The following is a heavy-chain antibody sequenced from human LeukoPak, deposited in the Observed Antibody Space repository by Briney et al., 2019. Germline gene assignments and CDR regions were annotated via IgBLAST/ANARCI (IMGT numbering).Heavy chain of an antibody. J-gene: IGHJ4*02. CDR3: EKVAAYDILTGSYYFDY. Sequence: GGSLRLSCASSGFTFSSYAMSWVRQAPGKGLEWVSAISGSGGSTYYADSVKGRFTISRDNSKNTLYLQMNSLRAEDTAVYFCEKVAAYDILTGSYYFDYWGQGTLVTVSS. D-gene: IGHD3-9*01. CDR2: ISGSGGST. V-gene: IGHV3-23*01. CDR1: GFTFSSYA.